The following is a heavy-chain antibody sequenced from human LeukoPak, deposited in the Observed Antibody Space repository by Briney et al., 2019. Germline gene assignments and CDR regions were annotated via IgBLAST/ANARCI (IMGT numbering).Heavy chain of an antibody. V-gene: IGHV1-2*02. CDR3: ARSLSGSYHAAIAY. D-gene: IGHD1-26*01. CDR2: INPNSGGT. J-gene: IGHJ4*02. CDR1: GYTFTSYG. Sequence: ASVKVSCKASGYTFTSYGISWVRQAPGQGLEWMGWINPNSGGTDYAQNFQGRVTMTRDTSISTAYMEVNRLRSDDTAVYYCARSLSGSYHAAIAYWGQGTLVTVSS.